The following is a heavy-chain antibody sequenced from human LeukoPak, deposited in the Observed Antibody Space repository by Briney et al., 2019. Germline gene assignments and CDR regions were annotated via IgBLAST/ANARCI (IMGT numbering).Heavy chain of an antibody. Sequence: SETLSLTCTVSGYSISSGYYWGWIRQPPGKGLEWIGSIYYSGTTYYNPSLKSRVTISVDTSKDQFSLKLSSVTAADTAVYYCATLITMVRGVMGDAFDIWGQGTMVTVSS. CDR1: GYSISSGYY. V-gene: IGHV4-38-2*02. D-gene: IGHD3-10*01. CDR2: IYYSGTT. CDR3: ATLITMVRGVMGDAFDI. J-gene: IGHJ3*02.